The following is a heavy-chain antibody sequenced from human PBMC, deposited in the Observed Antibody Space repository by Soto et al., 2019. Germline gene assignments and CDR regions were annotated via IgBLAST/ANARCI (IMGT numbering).Heavy chain of an antibody. V-gene: IGHV1-3*01. CDR3: ARGTGYSFGNT. Sequence: ASVKVSCKASGYTFTSYAMLWVRQAPGQRLEWMGWINAGNGNTKYSQKFQGRVTITRDTSASTAYMELSSLRSEDTAVYYCARGTGYSFGNTCGQGNLVTVSS. D-gene: IGHD5-18*01. J-gene: IGHJ5*02. CDR1: GYTFTSYA. CDR2: INAGNGNT.